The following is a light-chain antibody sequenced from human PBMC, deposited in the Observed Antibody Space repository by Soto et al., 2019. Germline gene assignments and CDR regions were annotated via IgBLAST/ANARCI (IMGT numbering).Light chain of an antibody. V-gene: IGKV4-1*01. CDR3: QQYYSTPIT. J-gene: IGKJ5*01. CDR1: QSVLYSSNNKNY. Sequence: DIVMTQSPDSLAVSLGERATINCKSSQSVLYSSNNKNYLAWYQQKPGQPPKLLIYWASTRESGVPDRFSGSGSGTDFTLTISSLHAEDVAVYYCQQYYSTPITCGQGTRLEIK. CDR2: WAS.